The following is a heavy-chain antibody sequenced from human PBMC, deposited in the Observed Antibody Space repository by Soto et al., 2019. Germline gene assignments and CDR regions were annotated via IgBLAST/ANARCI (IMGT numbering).Heavy chain of an antibody. J-gene: IGHJ4*02. V-gene: IGHV1-69*13. Sequence: ASVKVSCKASGGTFSSYAISWVRQAPGQGLEWMGGIIPIFGTANYAQKFQGRVTITADESTSTAYMELRNLTSDDTALYYCVRDAWQQSPGDVWGQGTLVTVSS. CDR2: IIPIFGTA. CDR3: VRDAWQQSPGDV. D-gene: IGHD2-21*01. CDR1: GGTFSSYA.